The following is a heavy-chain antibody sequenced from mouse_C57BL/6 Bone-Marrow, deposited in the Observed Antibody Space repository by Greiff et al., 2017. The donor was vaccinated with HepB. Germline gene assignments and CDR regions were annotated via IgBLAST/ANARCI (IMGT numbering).Heavy chain of an antibody. V-gene: IGHV1-64*01. D-gene: IGHD1-1*01. Sequence: QVQLKQPGAELVKPGASVKLSCKASGYTFTSYWMHWVKQRPGQGLEWIGMIHPNSGSTNYNEKFKSKATLTVDKSSSTAYMQLSSLTSEDSAVYYCARSHYYYGSSYDWYFDVWGTGTTVTVSS. J-gene: IGHJ1*03. CDR2: IHPNSGST. CDR1: GYTFTSYW. CDR3: ARSHYYYGSSYDWYFDV.